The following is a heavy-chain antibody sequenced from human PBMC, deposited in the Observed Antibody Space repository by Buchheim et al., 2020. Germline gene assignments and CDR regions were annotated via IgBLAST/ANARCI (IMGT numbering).Heavy chain of an antibody. CDR1: GFTFSSYA. V-gene: IGHV3-30*01. J-gene: IGHJ4*02. CDR2: ISYDGSNK. Sequence: QVQLVESGGGVVQPGRSLRLSCAASGFTFSSYAMHWVRQAPGKGLEWVAVISYDGSNKYYADSVKGRFTISRDNSKNTLYLQMNSLRAEDTAVYYCARDPERTVTTLENDYWGQGTL. D-gene: IGHD4-17*01. CDR3: ARDPERTVTTLENDY.